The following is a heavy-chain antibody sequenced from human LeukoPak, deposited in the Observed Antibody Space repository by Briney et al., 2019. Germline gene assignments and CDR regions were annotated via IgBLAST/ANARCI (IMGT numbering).Heavy chain of an antibody. CDR1: GFTFSVHA. J-gene: IGHJ2*01. D-gene: IGHD6-19*01. Sequence: PGESLRLSCTASGFTFSVHAMSRVRQAPGKGLEWVSIIYSGGSTYYADSVKGRFTISRDNSKNTLYLQMNSLRAEDTAVYYCARDSWIAVGGTGYFDLWGRGTLVTVSS. CDR3: ARDSWIAVGGTGYFDL. V-gene: IGHV3-53*01. CDR2: IYSGGST.